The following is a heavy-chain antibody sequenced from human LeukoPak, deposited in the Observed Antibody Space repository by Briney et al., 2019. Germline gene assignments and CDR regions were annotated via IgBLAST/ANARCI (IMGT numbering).Heavy chain of an antibody. D-gene: IGHD2-2*03. CDR3: AKRWGLGIVVVPAAHFDY. Sequence: GGSLRLSCAASGFTFSSYAMSWVRQAPGKGLEWVSAISGSGGSTYYADSVKGRFTISRDNSKNTLYLQMNSLRAEDTAVYYCAKRWGLGIVVVPAAHFDYWGQGTLVTVSS. V-gene: IGHV3-23*01. CDR1: GFTFSSYA. CDR2: ISGSGGST. J-gene: IGHJ4*02.